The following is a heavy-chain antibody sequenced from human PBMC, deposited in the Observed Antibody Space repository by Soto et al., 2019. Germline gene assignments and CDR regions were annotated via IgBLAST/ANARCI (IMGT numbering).Heavy chain of an antibody. CDR1: GGSISSGGYY. V-gene: IGHV4-31*03. CDR2: IYYSGST. CDR3: ARDRTVTDSGDNYFDY. Sequence: PSETLSLTCTVSGGSISSGGYYWSWIRQHPGKGLEWIGYIYYSGSTYYNPSLKSRVTISVDTSKNQFSLKLSSVTAADTAVYYCARDRTVTDSGDNYFDYWGQGTLVTVSS. J-gene: IGHJ4*02. D-gene: IGHD4-17*01.